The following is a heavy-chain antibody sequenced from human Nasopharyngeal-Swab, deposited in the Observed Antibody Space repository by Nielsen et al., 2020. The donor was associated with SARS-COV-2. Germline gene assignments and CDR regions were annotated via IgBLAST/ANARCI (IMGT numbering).Heavy chain of an antibody. D-gene: IGHD2-8*01. J-gene: IGHJ5*02. V-gene: IGHV1-8*01. CDR3: ARDWTKFDP. CDR2: MNPNSGNT. Sequence: WVRQAPGQGLEWMGWMNPNSGNTGYAQKFQGRVTITRNTSISTAYMELSSLRSEDTAVYYCARDWTKFDPWGQGTLVTVSS.